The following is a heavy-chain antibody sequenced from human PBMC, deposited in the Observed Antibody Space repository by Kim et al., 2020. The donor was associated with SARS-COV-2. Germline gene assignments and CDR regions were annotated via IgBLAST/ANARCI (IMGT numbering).Heavy chain of an antibody. J-gene: IGHJ4*02. CDR3: AGDSLKVRGLGDY. V-gene: IGHV3-48*02. CDR2: IVGSSSTI. D-gene: IGHD3-16*01. CDR1: GFTFSSYS. Sequence: GGSLRLSCAASGFTFSSYSMNWVRQAPGKGLEGVSYIVGSSSTIYYADPLKGRFTISRDNAKNSLYLQMKSLKKEDTAGFNLAGDSLKVRGLGDYGGQGT.